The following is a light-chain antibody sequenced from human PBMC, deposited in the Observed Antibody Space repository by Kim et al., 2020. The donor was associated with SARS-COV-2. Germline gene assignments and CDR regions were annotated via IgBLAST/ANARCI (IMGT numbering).Light chain of an antibody. CDR1: QGISKY. J-gene: IGKJ3*01. CDR3: QQYSSYPYT. Sequence: ASVGDRVTITCRASQGISKYVAWFQQRPGKAPTSLIYDASSLQSGVPSKFSGSGSGTDFTLTISSLQPEDFATYYCQQYSSYPYTFGPGTKVDIK. CDR2: DAS. V-gene: IGKV1-16*02.